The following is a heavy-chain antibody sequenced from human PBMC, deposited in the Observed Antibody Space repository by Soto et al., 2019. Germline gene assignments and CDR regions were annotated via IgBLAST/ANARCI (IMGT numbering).Heavy chain of an antibody. CDR1: CGSFSGYY. CDR3: ARGPSDAGLRFLVYFDY. J-gene: IGHJ4*02. Sequence: SGTLSLTCAVYCGSFSGYYWSWIRQPPRKGLEWIGEINHSGSTNYNPSLKSRVTISVDTSKNQFSMKLSSVTAADTAVYYCARGPSDAGLRFLVYFDYWGQGTLVTVSS. D-gene: IGHD5-12*01. CDR2: INHSGST. V-gene: IGHV4-34*01.